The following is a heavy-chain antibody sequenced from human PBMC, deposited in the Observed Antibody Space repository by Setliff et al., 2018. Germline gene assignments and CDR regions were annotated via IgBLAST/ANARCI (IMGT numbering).Heavy chain of an antibody. Sequence: ASVKVSCKASGYTFAKYGTSWVRQAPGQGLEWMGWISGYNGYTVYAQKLQGRVTLTTDASTGTAYMELSSLTSDDTAVYYCARAHLPGSGSYFGFDYWGQGTLVTVS. D-gene: IGHD1-26*01. J-gene: IGHJ4*02. CDR2: ISGYNGYT. V-gene: IGHV1-18*01. CDR1: GYTFAKYG. CDR3: ARAHLPGSGSYFGFDY.